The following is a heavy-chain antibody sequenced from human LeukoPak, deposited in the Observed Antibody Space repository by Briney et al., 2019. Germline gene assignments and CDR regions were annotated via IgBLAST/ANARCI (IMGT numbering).Heavy chain of an antibody. CDR2: TYYRSKWYD. D-gene: IGHD1-26*01. CDR1: GDSVSSNSAI. Sequence: SQTLSLTCAISGDSVSSNSAIWSWIRQSPSRGLEWLGRTYYRSKWYDDYAVSVKSRITINPDTSKNQFSLQLNSVTPEDTAVYYCARAPSGCYGYFEYWGQGTLVTVSS. V-gene: IGHV6-1*01. J-gene: IGHJ4*02. CDR3: ARAPSGCYGYFEY.